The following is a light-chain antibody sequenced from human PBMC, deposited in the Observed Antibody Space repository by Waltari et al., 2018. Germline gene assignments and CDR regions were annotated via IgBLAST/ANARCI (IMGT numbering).Light chain of an antibody. Sequence: SSELTQDPAVSVALGQTVRSTCQGASLRTSYASWYQQKSGQAPLLVLFGKNKRPSGIPDRFSGYNSESTTSLTITGAQAEDEADYYCSSRDSSASHVLFAGGTKVTVL. J-gene: IGLJ2*01. CDR1: SLRTSY. CDR2: GKN. V-gene: IGLV3-19*01. CDR3: SSRDSSASHVL.